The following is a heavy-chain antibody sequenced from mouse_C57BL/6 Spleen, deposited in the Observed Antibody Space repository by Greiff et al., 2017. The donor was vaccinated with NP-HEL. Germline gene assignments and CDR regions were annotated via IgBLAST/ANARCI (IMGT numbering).Heavy chain of an antibody. CDR1: GYAFSSSW. V-gene: IGHV1-82*01. CDR3: ARGSGYAMDY. D-gene: IGHD3-2*02. J-gene: IGHJ4*01. CDR2: IYPGDGDT. Sequence: QVQLKQSGPELVKPGALVKISCKASGYAFSSSWMNWVKQRPGKGLEGIGRIYPGDGDTNYNGKFKGKATLTADKSSSTAYMQLSSLTSEDSAVYFCARGSGYAMDYWVKEPQSPSPQ.